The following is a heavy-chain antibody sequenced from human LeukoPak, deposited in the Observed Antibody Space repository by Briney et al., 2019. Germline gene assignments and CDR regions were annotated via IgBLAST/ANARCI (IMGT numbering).Heavy chain of an antibody. CDR3: ATSPGLYSYGSVY. J-gene: IGHJ4*02. V-gene: IGHV3-48*03. CDR1: GFTFSSYE. CDR2: ISSSGSTI. Sequence: PGGSLRLSCAASGFTFSSYEMNWVRQAPGKGLEWVSYISSSGSTIYYADSVKGRFTISRDNAKNSLYLQMNSLRAEDTAVYYCATSPGLYSYGSVYWGQGTLATVSS. D-gene: IGHD5-18*01.